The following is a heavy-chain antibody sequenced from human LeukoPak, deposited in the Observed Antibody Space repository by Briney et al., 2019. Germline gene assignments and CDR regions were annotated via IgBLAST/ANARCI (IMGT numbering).Heavy chain of an antibody. Sequence: GGSLRLSCAASGFTFSSYGMHWVRQAPGKGLEWVAVIWYSGSNKYYADSVKGRFTISRDSSKNTLYLQMNSLRAEDTAVYYCAKDRVAAAGNLGYFDYWGQGTLVTVSS. CDR3: AKDRVAAAGNLGYFDY. V-gene: IGHV3-30*02. CDR2: IWYSGSNK. J-gene: IGHJ4*02. CDR1: GFTFSSYG. D-gene: IGHD6-13*01.